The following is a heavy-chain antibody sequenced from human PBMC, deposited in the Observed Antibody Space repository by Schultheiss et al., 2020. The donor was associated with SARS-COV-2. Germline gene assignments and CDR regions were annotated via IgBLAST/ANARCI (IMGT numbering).Heavy chain of an antibody. J-gene: IGHJ6*03. CDR3: AQTITIFGVITGTGYYMDV. CDR2: IYWDDDK. Sequence: SGPTLVKPTQTLTLTCTFSGFSLSTSGVGVAWIRQPPGKALEWLALIYWDDDKRYNPSLKSRLTITKDTPKNQVVLTMTNMDPVDTATYYCAQTITIFGVITGTGYYMDVWGKGTTVTVSS. D-gene: IGHD3-3*01. V-gene: IGHV2-5*02. CDR1: GFSLSTSGVG.